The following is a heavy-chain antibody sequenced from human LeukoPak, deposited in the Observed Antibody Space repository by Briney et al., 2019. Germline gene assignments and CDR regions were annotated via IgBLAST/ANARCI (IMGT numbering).Heavy chain of an antibody. J-gene: IGHJ4*02. Sequence: GGSLRLSCAASGFTFSSFSMNWVRQAPGKGLEWVSAISGSGGSTYYADSVKGRFTISRDNSKNTLYLQMNSLRAEDTAVYYCAHISSSWPDYWGQGTLVTVSS. CDR1: GFTFSSFS. CDR2: ISGSGGST. D-gene: IGHD6-13*01. V-gene: IGHV3-23*01. CDR3: AHISSSWPDY.